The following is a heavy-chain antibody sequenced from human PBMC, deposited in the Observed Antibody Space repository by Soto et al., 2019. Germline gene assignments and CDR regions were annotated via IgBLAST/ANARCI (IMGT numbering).Heavy chain of an antibody. J-gene: IGHJ4*02. Sequence: QVQLVESGGGVVQPGESLRLSCGASGFTFSTYGMHWVRQAPGTGLEWVAVTWSDGNNKYYADSVKGRFTISRDNSKMTLCLKMNSLRADDRAVYYYASTVSGGFHFDYWGQGTLVTVSS. CDR1: GFTFSTYG. CDR2: TWSDGNNK. D-gene: IGHD2-8*02. CDR3: ASTVSGGFHFDY. V-gene: IGHV3-33*01.